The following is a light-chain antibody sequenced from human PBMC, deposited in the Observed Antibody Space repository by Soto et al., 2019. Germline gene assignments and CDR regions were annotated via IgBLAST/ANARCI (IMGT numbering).Light chain of an antibody. Sequence: EIVMTQSPATLSVPPGGRATLSCRASQSVSSYLAWYQQRPGQPPRLLIYRASTRATGIPARFSGSGSGTEFSLTISSLQSEDFAVYYCQQYSTWPPRYTFGQGTKQEI. CDR3: QQYSTWPPRYT. V-gene: IGKV3-15*01. CDR2: RAS. CDR1: QSVSSY. J-gene: IGKJ2*01.